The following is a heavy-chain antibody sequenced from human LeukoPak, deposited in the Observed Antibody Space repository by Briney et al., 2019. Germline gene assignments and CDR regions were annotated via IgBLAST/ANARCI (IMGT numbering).Heavy chain of an antibody. J-gene: IGHJ4*02. CDR2: IYYSGST. D-gene: IGHD1-26*01. CDR3: ASLIVGASYFDY. Sequence: LSLTXTXSGXSXXSSSYYWGWIRQPPGTGLEWIGSIYYSGSTYYNPSLKSRVTISVDTSKNQFSLKLSSVTAADTAVYYCASLIVGASYFDYWGQGTLVTVSS. CDR1: GXSXXSSSYY. V-gene: IGHV4-39*01.